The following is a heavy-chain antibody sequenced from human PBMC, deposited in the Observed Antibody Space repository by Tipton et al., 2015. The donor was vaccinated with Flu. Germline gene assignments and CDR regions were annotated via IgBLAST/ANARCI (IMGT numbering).Heavy chain of an antibody. V-gene: IGHV3-23*01. Sequence: SLRLSCTASGFSFSSYVMSWVRQAPGKGLEWVSSISGSDGSTYYADSVKGRFTISRDNAKNTLYLQMYSLSAEDTAVYHCAKSHGSGSYYNGDDFDTWGQGTTVTVSS. CDR3: AKSHGSGSYYNGDDFDT. D-gene: IGHD3-10*01. CDR2: ISGSDGST. J-gene: IGHJ3*02. CDR1: GFSFSSYV.